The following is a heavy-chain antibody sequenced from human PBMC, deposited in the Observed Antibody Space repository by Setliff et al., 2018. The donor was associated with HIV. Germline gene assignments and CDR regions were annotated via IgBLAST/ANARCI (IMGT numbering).Heavy chain of an antibody. CDR1: GGSISSGSYY. Sequence: PSETLSLTCTVSGGSISSGSYYWNWIRQPAGKGLEWIGRIYTSGSANYNPSLKSRVTISVDTSKNQFSLKLSSVTAADTAVYYCAREDYYYYGMDVWGQGTTVTVSS. V-gene: IGHV4-61*02. CDR3: AREDYYYYGMDV. J-gene: IGHJ6*02. CDR2: IYTSGSA.